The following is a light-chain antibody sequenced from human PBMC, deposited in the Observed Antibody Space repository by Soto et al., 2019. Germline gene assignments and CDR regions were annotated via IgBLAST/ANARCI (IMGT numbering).Light chain of an antibody. CDR2: GAS. CDR3: QQYGSSFVT. CDR1: ETLSSTY. Sequence: EIVLTQSPGTLSLSPGESATLSCRASETLSSTYLAWFQQKPGQAPRLLIYGASSRAAGIPGRFSGSGSGTDFTLTISRLEPEDFAVYYCQQYGSSFVTFGQGTKVDIK. V-gene: IGKV3-20*01. J-gene: IGKJ1*01.